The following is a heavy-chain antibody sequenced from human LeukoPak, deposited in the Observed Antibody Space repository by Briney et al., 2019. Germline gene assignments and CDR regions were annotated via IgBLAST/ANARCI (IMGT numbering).Heavy chain of an antibody. CDR3: AREGYSYYDFWSGYYRGEYFDY. D-gene: IGHD3-3*01. V-gene: IGHV3-33*08. J-gene: IGHJ4*02. CDR1: GFTFSNYN. Sequence: GGSLRLSCAASGFTFSNYNMAWVRQAPGKGLEWVAVIWYDGSNKYYADSVKGRFTISRDNSKNTLYLQMNSLRAEDTAVYYCAREGYSYYDFWSGYYRGEYFDYWGQGTLVTVSS. CDR2: IWYDGSNK.